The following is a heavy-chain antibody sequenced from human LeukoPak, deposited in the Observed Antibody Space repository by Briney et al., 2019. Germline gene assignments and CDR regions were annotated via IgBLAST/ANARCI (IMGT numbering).Heavy chain of an antibody. V-gene: IGHV3-21*06. Sequence: PGGSLRLSCAASGFTFSTQTINWVRQAPGKGLEWVSSISSNSTYRYYADSVKGRFTISRDNAKNSLFLQINSLRAEDTAVYYCATDPPYSRSGLYFDYWGQGTLVTVSS. J-gene: IGHJ4*02. CDR2: ISSNSTYR. D-gene: IGHD6-13*01. CDR3: ATDPPYSRSGLYFDY. CDR1: GFTFSTQT.